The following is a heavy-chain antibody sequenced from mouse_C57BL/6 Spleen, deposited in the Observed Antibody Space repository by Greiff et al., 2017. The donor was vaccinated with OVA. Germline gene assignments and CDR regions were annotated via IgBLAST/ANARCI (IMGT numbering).Heavy chain of an antibody. J-gene: IGHJ1*03. Sequence: VKLMESGPELVKPGASVKISCKASGYTFTDSYINWVKQRPGQGLEWIGWIFPGSGSTYYNEKFKGKATLTVDKSSSTAYMLLSSLTSEGSAVYFCARRVGVAYWYFDVWGTGTTVTVSS. D-gene: IGHD1-1*02. CDR3: ARRVGVAYWYFDV. V-gene: IGHV1-75*01. CDR1: GYTFTDSY. CDR2: IFPGSGST.